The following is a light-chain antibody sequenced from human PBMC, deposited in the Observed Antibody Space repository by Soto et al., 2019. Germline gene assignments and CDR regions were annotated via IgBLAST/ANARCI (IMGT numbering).Light chain of an antibody. Sequence: QSALTQPASVSGSPGQSITISCTGTSSDIGANNYVSWYQQHPGKAPKLMIYDVTNRPSGVSNRFSGSKSGNTASLTVSGLQAEDEADYYCSSYTTSITLFGGGTKLTVL. J-gene: IGLJ2*01. CDR1: SSDIGANNY. CDR2: DVT. V-gene: IGLV2-14*03. CDR3: SSYTTSITL.